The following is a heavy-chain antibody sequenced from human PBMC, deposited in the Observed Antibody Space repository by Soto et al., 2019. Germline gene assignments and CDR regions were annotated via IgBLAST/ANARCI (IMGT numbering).Heavy chain of an antibody. Sequence: QVQLVESGGGVVQPGRSLRLSCAASGFTFSSYAMHWVRQAPGKGLEWVAVISYDGSNKYYADSVKGRFTISRDNSKNTLYLQMNSRRAEDTAVYYCARESPYCGGDCYAGRITDNYFDYWGQGTLVTVSS. V-gene: IGHV3-30-3*01. CDR3: ARESPYCGGDCYAGRITDNYFDY. CDR2: ISYDGSNK. CDR1: GFTFSSYA. J-gene: IGHJ4*02. D-gene: IGHD2-21*02.